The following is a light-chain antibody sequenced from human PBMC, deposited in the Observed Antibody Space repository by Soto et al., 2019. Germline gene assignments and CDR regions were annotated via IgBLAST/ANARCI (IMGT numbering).Light chain of an antibody. CDR1: TSDVGGFDY. J-gene: IGLJ1*01. CDR2: DVS. V-gene: IGLV2-14*03. Sequence: QFALTQPASVSGAPGQSITVSCTGTTSDVGGFDYVSWYQQHPGKAPKLMIFDVSNRPSGVSDRFSGSKSGNTASLTISGLQAEDEADYYCSSYTTTGTQVFGTGTKVT. CDR3: SSYTTTGTQV.